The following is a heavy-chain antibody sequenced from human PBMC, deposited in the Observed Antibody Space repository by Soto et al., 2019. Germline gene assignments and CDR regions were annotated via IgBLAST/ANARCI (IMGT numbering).Heavy chain of an antibody. Sequence: EVQLLESGGGLVQPGGSLRLSCAASGFTFSSYAMSWVRQAPVKGLEWVSAISGSGGSTYYADSVKGRFTISRDNSKNTLYLQMNSLRAEDTAVYYCAKVGVFYYDSSGYDYWGQGTLVTVSS. J-gene: IGHJ4*02. CDR3: AKVGVFYYDSSGYDY. CDR1: GFTFSSYA. D-gene: IGHD3-22*01. CDR2: ISGSGGST. V-gene: IGHV3-23*01.